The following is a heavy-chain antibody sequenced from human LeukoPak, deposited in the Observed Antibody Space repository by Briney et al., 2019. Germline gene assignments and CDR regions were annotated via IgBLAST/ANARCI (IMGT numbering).Heavy chain of an antibody. D-gene: IGHD6-13*01. CDR2: IYYRGST. J-gene: IGHJ4*02. CDR3: ARGKVAAAGTFDY. Sequence: ASETLSLTCTVSGGSISSYYWSWIRQPPGKGLEWIGYIYYRGSTNYNPSLKSRVTISVDTSKNQFSLKLSSVTAADTAVYYCARGKVAAAGTFDYWGQGTLVTVSS. V-gene: IGHV4-59*12. CDR1: GGSISSYY.